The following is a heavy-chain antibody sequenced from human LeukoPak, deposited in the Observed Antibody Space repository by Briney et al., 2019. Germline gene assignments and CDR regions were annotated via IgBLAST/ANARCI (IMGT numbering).Heavy chain of an antibody. CDR3: ARCNWEKTIFWSGYLDY. D-gene: IGHD3-3*01. J-gene: IGHJ4*02. Sequence: PGGSLRLSCAASGFTFSSYAMHWVRQAPGKGLEWVAVISYDGSNKYYADSVKGRFTISRDNSKNTLYLQMNSLRAEDTAVYYCARCNWEKTIFWSGYLDYWGQGTLVTVSS. V-gene: IGHV3-30*01. CDR1: GFTFSSYA. CDR2: ISYDGSNK.